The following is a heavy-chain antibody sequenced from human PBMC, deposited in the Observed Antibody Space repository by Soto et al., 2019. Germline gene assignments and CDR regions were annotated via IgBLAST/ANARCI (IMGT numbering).Heavy chain of an antibody. CDR2: IYWDDDK. CDR1: GFSLSTSGVG. D-gene: IGHD6-19*01. CDR3: AHRLPGSDTGWDTGIFDY. J-gene: IGHJ4*02. V-gene: IGHV2-5*02. Sequence: QITLKESGPTLVKPTQTLTLTCTFSGFSLSTSGVGLGWIRQPPGKALGWLALIYWDDDKRYNPSLKCRLTIAKGTSKNHVFRRMTDIDPVDTATYFCAHRLPGSDTGWDTGIFDYGGQGTLVTVSS.